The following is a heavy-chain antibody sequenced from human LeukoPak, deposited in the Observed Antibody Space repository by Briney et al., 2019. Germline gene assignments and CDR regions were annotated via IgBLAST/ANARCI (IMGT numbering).Heavy chain of an antibody. CDR1: GFTFSSYA. J-gene: IGHJ4*02. D-gene: IGHD3-10*02. CDR2: ISGSGGST. V-gene: IGHV3-23*01. Sequence: GGSLRLSCAASGFTFSSYAMSWVRQAPGKGLEWVSAISGSGGSTYYAGSVKGRFTISRDNSKNTLYLQMNSLRAEDTAVYYCAKDVRGMLSTPDYWGQGTLVTVSS. CDR3: AKDVRGMLSTPDY.